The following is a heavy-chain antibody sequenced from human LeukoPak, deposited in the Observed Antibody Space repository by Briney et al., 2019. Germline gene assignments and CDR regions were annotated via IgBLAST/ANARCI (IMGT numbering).Heavy chain of an antibody. Sequence: GGSLRLSCASSGFTFSSYGMHCVRQAPGEGLEWVAVIWYDGSNKYYADSVKGRFTISRDNSKNTLYLQMNSLRAEDTAVYYCARDSRRLLYQIDYWGQGTLVTVSS. D-gene: IGHD2-2*01. V-gene: IGHV3-33*01. CDR1: GFTFSSYG. J-gene: IGHJ4*02. CDR3: ARDSRRLLYQIDY. CDR2: IWYDGSNK.